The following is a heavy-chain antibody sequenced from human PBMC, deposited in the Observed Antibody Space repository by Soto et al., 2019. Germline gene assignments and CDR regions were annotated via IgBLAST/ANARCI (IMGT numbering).Heavy chain of an antibody. Sequence: GGSLRLSCAASGFTFSTYSMNWVRQAPGKGLEWVSFISSSSSYMNYADSVKGRFTISRDNAKNSLYLHMNSLRAEDTAVYYGARVHYGSGNFYFDYWGQGRLVTV. V-gene: IGHV3-21*01. CDR1: GFTFSTYS. J-gene: IGHJ4*02. D-gene: IGHD3-10*01. CDR2: ISSSSSYM. CDR3: ARVHYGSGNFYFDY.